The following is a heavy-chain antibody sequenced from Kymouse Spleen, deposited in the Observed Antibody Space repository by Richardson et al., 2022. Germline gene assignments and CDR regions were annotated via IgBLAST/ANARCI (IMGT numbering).Heavy chain of an antibody. CDR3: ARDGSSWYVGYYYYYGMDV. CDR2: MNPNSGNT. Sequence: QVQLVQSGAEVKKPGASVKVSCKASGYTFTSYDINWVRQATGQGLEWMGWMNPNSGNTGYAQKFQGRVTMTRNTSISTAYMELSSLRSEDTAVYYCARDGSSWYVGYYYYYGMDVWGQGTTVTVSS. D-gene: IGHD6-13*01. J-gene: IGHJ6*02. CDR1: GYTFTSYD. V-gene: IGHV1-8*01.